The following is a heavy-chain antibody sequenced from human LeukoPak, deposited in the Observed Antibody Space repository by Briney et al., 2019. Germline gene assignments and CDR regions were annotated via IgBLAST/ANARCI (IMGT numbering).Heavy chain of an antibody. CDR2: ISGSGGST. Sequence: PGGSLRLSCAASGFTFSGNAMSWVRQAPGKGLEWVSAISGSGGSTYYADSVKGRFTISRDNSKNTLYLQMNSLRAEDTAVYYCAKDTYCGGDCYVWIYDYWGQGTLVTVSS. D-gene: IGHD2-21*01. CDR3: AKDTYCGGDCYVWIYDY. CDR1: GFTFSGNA. J-gene: IGHJ4*02. V-gene: IGHV3-23*01.